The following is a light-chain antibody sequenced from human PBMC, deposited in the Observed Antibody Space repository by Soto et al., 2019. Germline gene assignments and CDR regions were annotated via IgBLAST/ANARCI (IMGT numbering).Light chain of an antibody. V-gene: IGLV2-14*01. CDR2: EVS. CDR1: SSDVGGYNY. J-gene: IGLJ2*01. CDR3: SSYTSSSTLV. Sequence: QSALTQPASVSGSPGQSITISCTGTSSDVGGYNYVSWYQQHPGKAPKLMIYEVSNRPSGVSNRFSGSKSGNTASLTISGLQAEDEADYYCSSYTSSSTLVFGGEPSSPS.